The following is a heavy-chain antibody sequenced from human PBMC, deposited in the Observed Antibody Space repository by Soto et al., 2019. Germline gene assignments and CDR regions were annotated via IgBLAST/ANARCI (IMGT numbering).Heavy chain of an antibody. J-gene: IGHJ4*02. Sequence: QVQLVQSGAEVKKPGSSVKVSCKASGGTFSSYAISWVRQAPGQGLEWMGGIIPIFGTANYAQKFQGSVTIPADESRSTAYMELSSLRSEDTAVYYCARALQPRTATYYFDYWGQGTLVTVSS. CDR2: IIPIFGTA. CDR1: GGTFSSYA. D-gene: IGHD4-4*01. V-gene: IGHV1-69*12. CDR3: ARALQPRTATYYFDY.